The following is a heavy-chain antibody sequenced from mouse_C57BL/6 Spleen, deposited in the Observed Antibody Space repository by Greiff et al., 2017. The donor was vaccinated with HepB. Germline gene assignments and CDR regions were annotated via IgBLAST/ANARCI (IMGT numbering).Heavy chain of an antibody. CDR1: GYTFTSYW. CDR3: ARKRSSPWYFDV. J-gene: IGHJ1*03. Sequence: VQLQQPGAELVMPGASVKLSCKASGYTFTSYWMHWVKQRPGQGLEWIGEIDPSDSYTNYNQKFKGKSTLTVDKSSSTAYMQLSSLTSEDSAVYYCARKRSSPWYFDVWGTGTTVTVSS. V-gene: IGHV1-69*01. CDR2: IDPSDSYT. D-gene: IGHD1-1*01.